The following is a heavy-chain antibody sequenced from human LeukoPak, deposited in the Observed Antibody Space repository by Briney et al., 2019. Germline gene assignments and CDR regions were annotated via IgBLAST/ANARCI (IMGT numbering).Heavy chain of an antibody. CDR1: GFTFSSYG. CDR2: ISYDGSNK. CDR3: AKDFISIAAAGTVDY. Sequence: PGGSLRLSCAASGFTFSSYGMHWVRQPPGKGLEWVAVISYDGSNKYYADSVKGRFTISRDNSKNTLYLQMNSLRAEDTAVYCCAKDFISIAAAGTVDYWGQGTLVTVSS. D-gene: IGHD6-13*01. V-gene: IGHV3-30*18. J-gene: IGHJ4*02.